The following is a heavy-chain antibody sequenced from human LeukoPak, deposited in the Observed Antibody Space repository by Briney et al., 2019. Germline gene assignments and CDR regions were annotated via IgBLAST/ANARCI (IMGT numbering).Heavy chain of an antibody. CDR2: IRYDGSNK. V-gene: IGHV3-30*02. D-gene: IGHD4-17*01. Sequence: GGSLRLSCAASGFTFSSYGIHWVRQAPGKGLEWVAFIRYDGSNKYYADSVKGRFTISRDNSKNTLYLQMNSLRAEDTAVYYCAKATVTTEWAFDIWGQGTMVTVSP. CDR3: AKATVTTEWAFDI. CDR1: GFTFSSYG. J-gene: IGHJ3*02.